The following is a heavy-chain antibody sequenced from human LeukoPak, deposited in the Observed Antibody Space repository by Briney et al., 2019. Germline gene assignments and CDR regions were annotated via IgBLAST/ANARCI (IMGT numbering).Heavy chain of an antibody. CDR2: ISSSGSTI. CDR3: ARAPYYYDSSLGFDY. CDR1: GFTFSSYE. Sequence: SGGSLRLSCAASGFTFSSYEMNWVRQAPGKGLEWVSYISSSGSTIYYADSVKGRFTISRDNAKNSLYLQMNSLRAEDTAVYYCARAPYYYDSSLGFDYWGQGTLVTVSS. V-gene: IGHV3-48*03. J-gene: IGHJ4*02. D-gene: IGHD3-22*01.